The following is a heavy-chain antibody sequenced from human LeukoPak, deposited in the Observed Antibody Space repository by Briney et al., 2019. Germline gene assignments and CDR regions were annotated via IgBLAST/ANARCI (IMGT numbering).Heavy chain of an antibody. CDR2: ITGSGDST. J-gene: IGHJ4*02. V-gene: IGHV3-23*01. D-gene: IGHD7-27*01. CDR3: AKDGVNWGSYFDS. CDR1: GFTFSSYI. Sequence: PGGSLRLSRAASGFTFSSYIMNWVRQAPGKGLEWVSAITGSGDSTNYADSVRGRFTISRDNSKNTLYLQMHSLRAEDTAVYYCAKDGVNWGSYFDSWGQGTLVTVSS.